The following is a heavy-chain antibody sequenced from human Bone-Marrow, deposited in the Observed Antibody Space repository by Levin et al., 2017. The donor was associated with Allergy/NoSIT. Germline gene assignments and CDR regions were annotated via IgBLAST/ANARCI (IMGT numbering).Heavy chain of an antibody. V-gene: IGHV4-30-4*01. J-gene: IGHJ4*02. CDR1: GGSISSDDSY. Sequence: KASETLSLTCAVSGGSISSDDSYWSWIRQPPGKGLEWIGYIYYSGDTYYNPSLKSRVSISVDTSRTRFSLKLNSVTAADTAVYYCARVRLDFHRGPHVDYWGQGTLVTVSS. CDR2: IYYSGDT. D-gene: IGHD3/OR15-3a*01. CDR3: ARVRLDFHRGPHVDY.